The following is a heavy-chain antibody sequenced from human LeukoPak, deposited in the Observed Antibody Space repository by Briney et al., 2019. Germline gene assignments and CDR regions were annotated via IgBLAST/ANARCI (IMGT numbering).Heavy chain of an antibody. CDR2: ITGSGGST. J-gene: IGHJ4*02. D-gene: IGHD3-3*01. V-gene: IGHV3-23*01. CDR3: AKDQEWKGFDY. CDR1: GITFNRYV. Sequence: PGGSLRLSCAASGITFNRYVMSWVRQAPGKGLEWVSGITGSGGSTYYADSVKGRFTISRDNSKNTLYLQMNSLRAEDTAVYYCAKDQEWKGFDYWGQGTLVTVSS.